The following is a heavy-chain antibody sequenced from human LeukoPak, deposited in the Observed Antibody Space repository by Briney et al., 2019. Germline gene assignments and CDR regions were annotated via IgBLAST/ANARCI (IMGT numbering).Heavy chain of an antibody. CDR2: IYYSGTT. J-gene: IGHJ4*02. D-gene: IGHD3-3*01. CDR3: ARQERFLESLPHGDS. V-gene: IGHV4-39*01. Sequence: SETLSLTCTVSGGSISSSSCYWAWIRPAPGKGLEWISSIYYSGTTYYNPSLTSRVTIAVDTSKNQFSLKLSSVTAADTAVYYCARQERFLESLPHGDSWGQGTLVTVSS. CDR1: GGSISSSSCY.